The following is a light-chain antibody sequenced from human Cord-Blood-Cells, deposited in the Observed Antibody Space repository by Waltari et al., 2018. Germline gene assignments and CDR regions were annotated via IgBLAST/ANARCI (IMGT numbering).Light chain of an antibody. CDR2: LGS. CDR3: MQALQTPPWT. J-gene: IGKJ1*01. Sequence: DIVMTQSALSLPVTPGERASISCSSSQSLLHSNGYNYWDWYLQKPGQSPQLLIYLGSNRASGVPDRFSGSGSGTDFTLKISRVEAEDVGVYYCMQALQTPPWTFGQGTKVEIK. V-gene: IGKV2-28*01. CDR1: QSLLHSNGYNY.